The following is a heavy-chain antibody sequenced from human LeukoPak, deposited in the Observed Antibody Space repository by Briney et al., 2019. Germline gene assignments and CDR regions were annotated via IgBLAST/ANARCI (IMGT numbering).Heavy chain of an antibody. CDR3: AKEDYYDSRGGPDY. V-gene: IGHV3-23*01. CDR1: GFTFDDYA. D-gene: IGHD3-22*01. CDR2: ISGSGGST. J-gene: IGHJ4*02. Sequence: GRSLRLSCAASGFTFDDYAMHWVRQAPGKGLEWVSAISGSGGSTYYADSVKGRFTISRGNSKNTLYLQMNSLRAEDTAVYYCAKEDYYDSRGGPDYWGQGTLVTVSS.